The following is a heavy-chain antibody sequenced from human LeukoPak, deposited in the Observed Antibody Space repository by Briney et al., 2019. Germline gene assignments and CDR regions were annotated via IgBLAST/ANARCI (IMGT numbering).Heavy chain of an antibody. CDR1: GGSFSGYY. D-gene: IGHD3-16*02. CDR2: INHSGST. CDR3: ARGEYDYVWGSYRFNWFDP. V-gene: IGHV4-34*01. Sequence: PSETLSLTCAVYGGSFSGYYWSWIRQPPGKGLEWIGEINHSGSTNYNPSLKSRVTISVDMSKNQFSLKLSSVTAADTAVYYCARGEYDYVWGSYRFNWFDPWGQGTLVTVSS. J-gene: IGHJ5*02.